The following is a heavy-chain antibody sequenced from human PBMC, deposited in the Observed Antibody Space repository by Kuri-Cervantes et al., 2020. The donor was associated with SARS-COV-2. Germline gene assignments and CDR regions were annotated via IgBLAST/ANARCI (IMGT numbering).Heavy chain of an antibody. Sequence: SETLSLTCTASGGSIRSYYWSWIRQPAGKGLEWIGRIYTSGSTNYNPSLKSRVTMSVDTSKNQFSLKLSSVTAADTAVYYCARADYSSSWFDYWGQGTLVTVSS. CDR2: IYTSGST. V-gene: IGHV4-4*07. CDR3: ARADYSSSWFDY. J-gene: IGHJ4*02. CDR1: GGSIRSYY. D-gene: IGHD6-13*01.